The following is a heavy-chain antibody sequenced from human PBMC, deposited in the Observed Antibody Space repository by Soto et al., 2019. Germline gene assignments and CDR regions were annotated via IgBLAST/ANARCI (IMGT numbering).Heavy chain of an antibody. J-gene: IGHJ6*02. CDR2: ISYDGSNK. Sequence: GGSLRLSCAASGFTFSSYAMHWVRQAPGKGLEWVAVISYDGSNKYYADSVKGRFTISRDNSKNTLYLQMNSLRAEDTAVYYCAGVRSDYYDSSGYPRDGMDVWGQGTTVTVSS. D-gene: IGHD3-22*01. V-gene: IGHV3-30-3*01. CDR1: GFTFSSYA. CDR3: AGVRSDYYDSSGYPRDGMDV.